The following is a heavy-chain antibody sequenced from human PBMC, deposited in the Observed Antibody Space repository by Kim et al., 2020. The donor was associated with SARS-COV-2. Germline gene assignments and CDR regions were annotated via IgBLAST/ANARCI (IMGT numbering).Heavy chain of an antibody. J-gene: IGHJ6*01. D-gene: IGHD3-10*01. V-gene: IGHV3-74*01. CDR2: INSDGIST. Sequence: GGSLRLSCAASGFTFSSYWMHWVRQAPGKGLVWVSRINSDGISTSYADSAKGRFTISRDNAKNTLYLQMNSLRAEDTAVYYCARDDNYYGSGSSYYYYGMDVWGQGTTVTVSS. CDR3: ARDDNYYGSGSSYYYYGMDV. CDR1: GFTFSSYW.